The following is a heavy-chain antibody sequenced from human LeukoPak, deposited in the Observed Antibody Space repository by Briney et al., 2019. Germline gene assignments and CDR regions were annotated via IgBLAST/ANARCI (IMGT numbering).Heavy chain of an antibody. CDR1: GGSISSGGYY. D-gene: IGHD2-21*02. CDR3: ARGVVTAIIAYFDL. Sequence: SETLSLTCTVSGGSISSGGYYWSWIRQHPGKGLEWIGYIYYSGSTYYNPSLKSRVTTSVDRSKNQFSLKLSSVTAADTAVYYCARGVVTAIIAYFDLWGRGTLVTVSS. J-gene: IGHJ2*01. CDR2: IYYSGST. V-gene: IGHV4-31*03.